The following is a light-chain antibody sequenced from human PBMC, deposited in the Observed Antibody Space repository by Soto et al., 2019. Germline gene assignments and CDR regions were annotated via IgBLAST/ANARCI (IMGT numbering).Light chain of an antibody. CDR2: GAS. V-gene: IGKV3-15*01. Sequence: IVMTQSPATLSVSPGERATLSCRASQSVINNLSWYQQKPGQAPRLLLYGASTRAPGITARSSGGGSATEFTLPISSLQSADFAVYYCRQYTNWPPITFGQGTRLEIK. J-gene: IGKJ5*01. CDR3: RQYTNWPPIT. CDR1: QSVINN.